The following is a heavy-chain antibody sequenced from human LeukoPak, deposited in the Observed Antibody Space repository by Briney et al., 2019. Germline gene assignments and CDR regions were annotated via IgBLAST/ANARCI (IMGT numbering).Heavy chain of an antibody. J-gene: IGHJ4*02. V-gene: IGHV3-21*01. CDR2: ISSSSSYI. CDR3: TTVVKLWLIRHLDY. CDR1: GFTFSSYS. Sequence: GGSLRLSCAASGFTFSSYSMNWVRQAPGKGLEWVSSISSSSSYIYYADSVKGRFTISRDNAKNSLYLQMNSLRAEDTAVYYCTTVVKLWLIRHLDYWGQGTLVTVSS. D-gene: IGHD5-18*01.